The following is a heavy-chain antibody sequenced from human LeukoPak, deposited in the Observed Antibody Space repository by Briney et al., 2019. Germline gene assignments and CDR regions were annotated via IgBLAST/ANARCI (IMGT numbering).Heavy chain of an antibody. J-gene: IGHJ4*02. CDR3: ARDVNWNYTPYYFDY. Sequence: ASVKVSCKASGYTFTGYYMHWVRQAPGQGLEWMGWINPNSGGTNYAQKFQGRVTMTRDTSISTAYMELSRLRSDDTAVYYCARDVNWNYTPYYFDYWGQGTLVTVSS. D-gene: IGHD1-7*01. V-gene: IGHV1-2*02. CDR2: INPNSGGT. CDR1: GYTFTGYY.